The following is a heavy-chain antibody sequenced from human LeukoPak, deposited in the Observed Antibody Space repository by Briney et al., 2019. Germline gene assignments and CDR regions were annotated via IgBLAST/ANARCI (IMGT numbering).Heavy chain of an antibody. Sequence: SQTLSLTCAISGDSVSTNSVAWNWIRQSPSRGLEWLGRTYYRSKWYNDYAVSAKSRITINPDTSKNQFSLQLKSVTPEDTAVYYCARELDGYNSKPLDYWGQGTLVTVSS. D-gene: IGHD5-24*01. J-gene: IGHJ4*02. CDR1: GDSVSTNSVA. CDR2: TYYRSKWYN. V-gene: IGHV6-1*01. CDR3: ARELDGYNSKPLDY.